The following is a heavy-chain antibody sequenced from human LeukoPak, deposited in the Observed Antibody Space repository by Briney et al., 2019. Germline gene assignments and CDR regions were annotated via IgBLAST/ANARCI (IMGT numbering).Heavy chain of an antibody. CDR2: IYTSGST. CDR3: ARAGPRYNWNENCYYYMDV. CDR1: GGSISSGSYY. Sequence: PSQTLSLTCTVSGGSISSGSYYWSWIRQPPGKGLEWIGRIYTSGSTNYNPSLKSRVTISVDTSKNQFSLKLSSVTAADTAVYYCARAGPRYNWNENCYYYMDVWGKGTTVTISS. J-gene: IGHJ6*03. D-gene: IGHD1-1*01. V-gene: IGHV4-61*02.